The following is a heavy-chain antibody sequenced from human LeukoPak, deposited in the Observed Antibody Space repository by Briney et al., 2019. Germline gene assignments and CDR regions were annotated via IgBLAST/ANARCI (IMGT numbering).Heavy chain of an antibody. J-gene: IGHJ3*02. CDR2: INHSGST. Sequence: SETLSLTCAVYGGSLSGYYWSWIRQPPGKGLEWIGEINHSGSTNYNPSLKSRVTISVDTSKKQSSLKLSSVTASDTAVSYCARGTVLTKIFGVSTQTNDAFDIWGQGTMVTVS. V-gene: IGHV4-34*01. D-gene: IGHD3-3*01. CDR1: GGSLSGYY. CDR3: ARGTVLTKIFGVSTQTNDAFDI.